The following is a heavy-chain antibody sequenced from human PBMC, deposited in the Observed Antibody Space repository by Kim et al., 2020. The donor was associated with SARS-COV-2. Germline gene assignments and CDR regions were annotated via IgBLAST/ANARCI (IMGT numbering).Heavy chain of an antibody. CDR1: GFTFSSYW. D-gene: IGHD3-22*01. CDR3: TRDLQGPMTGFDY. CDR2: INSDGSRT. V-gene: IGHV3-74*01. J-gene: IGHJ4*02. Sequence: GGSLRLSCAASGFTFSSYWMHWVRQAPGKGLVWVSRINSDGSRTSYADSVKGRITISRDNAKNTLYLEMNSLRAEDTAMYYCTRDLQGPMTGFDYWGQGTLVTVS.